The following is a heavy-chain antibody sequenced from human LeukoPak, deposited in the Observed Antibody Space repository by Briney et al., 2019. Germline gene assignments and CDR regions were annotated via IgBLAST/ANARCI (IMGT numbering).Heavy chain of an antibody. V-gene: IGHV1-2*02. CDR2: INPNSGGR. CDR1: GYTFTGYY. Sequence: SVKVSCKASGYTFTGYYMHWVRQAPGQGNEWMGWINPNSGGRNYAQKFKGRVTMTSDTSISTAYKELSRLRSDDTAVYYCAHLWFGELLHDYWGQGTLVTVSS. D-gene: IGHD3-10*01. CDR3: AHLWFGELLHDY. J-gene: IGHJ4*02.